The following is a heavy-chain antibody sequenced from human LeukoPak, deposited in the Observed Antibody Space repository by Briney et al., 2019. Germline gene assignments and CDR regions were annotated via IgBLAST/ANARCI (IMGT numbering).Heavy chain of an antibody. J-gene: IGHJ4*02. Sequence: SGGSLRLSCAASGFTVSSNYMSWVRQAPGTGLEWVSIIYDIGSAYYADSVKGRFTISRDNSQNTLYLQMNSLKAEDTAVYYCAKDGVVRGLGPYYFDSWGQGSLVTVSS. CDR2: IYDIGSA. D-gene: IGHD3-10*01. V-gene: IGHV3-53*01. CDR1: GFTVSSNY. CDR3: AKDGVVRGLGPYYFDS.